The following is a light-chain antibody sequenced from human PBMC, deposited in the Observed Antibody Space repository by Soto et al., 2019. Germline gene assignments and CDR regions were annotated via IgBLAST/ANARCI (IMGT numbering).Light chain of an antibody. CDR3: QQYASYPWT. CDR1: QSVSSD. V-gene: IGKV3-15*01. J-gene: IGKJ1*01. CDR2: GAS. Sequence: EIVMTQSPATLSVSPGERATLSCRASQSVSSDLAWYQQIPGQAPRLLIYGASTRATGIPARFSGSGSGTEFTLTISSLQSEDSASYCCQQYASYPWTFGQGTKVQIK.